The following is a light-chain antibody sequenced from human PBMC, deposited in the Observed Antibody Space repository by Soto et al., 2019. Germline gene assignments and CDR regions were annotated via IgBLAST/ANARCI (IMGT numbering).Light chain of an antibody. CDR3: SSSTSSDTLL. J-gene: IGLJ2*01. V-gene: IGLV2-14*01. CDR2: EVS. Sequence: QSALTQPASVSRSPGQSVTISCTGTSSDVGGYNYVSWYQQHPGKAPKLMIYEVSNRPSGVSNRFSGSKSGNTASLTISGLQAEDEADYYCSSSTSSDTLLFGGGTKLTVL. CDR1: SSDVGGYNY.